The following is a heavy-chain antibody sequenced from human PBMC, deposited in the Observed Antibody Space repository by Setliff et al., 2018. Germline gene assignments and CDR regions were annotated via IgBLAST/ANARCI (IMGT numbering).Heavy chain of an antibody. D-gene: IGHD3-16*01. CDR3: ARSRKRPQFGLAGDAFDV. J-gene: IGHJ3*01. CDR1: GYTFTAYF. V-gene: IGHV1-2*04. Sequence: ASVKVSCKASGYTFTAYFIHWVRQAPGQGLEWMGWIDPQKGGTQLAQDFEGWVTLTRETSLSTAYLEMTRVRSVDTAMFYCARSRKRPQFGLAGDAFDVWGQGTMVTVSS. CDR2: IDPQKGGT.